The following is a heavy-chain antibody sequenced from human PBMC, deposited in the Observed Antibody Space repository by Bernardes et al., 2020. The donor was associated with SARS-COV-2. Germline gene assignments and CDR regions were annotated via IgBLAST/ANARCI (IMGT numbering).Heavy chain of an antibody. Sequence: SETLSLTSTIYGGSFNDNYWSWIRQPPGKGLEWIGEINHSGSTNYNPSLKSRVTISVDSSKNQFSLNVSSLTAADTAVYYCAKDRTGSWGVIGYWGQGTLVTVSS. J-gene: IGHJ4*02. CDR3: AKDRTGSWGVIGY. CDR2: INHSGST. V-gene: IGHV4-34*01. CDR1: GGSFNDNY. D-gene: IGHD3-16*02.